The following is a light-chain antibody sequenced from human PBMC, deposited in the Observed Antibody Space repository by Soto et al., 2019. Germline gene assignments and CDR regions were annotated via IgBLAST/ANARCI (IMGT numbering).Light chain of an antibody. Sequence: QSVLTQPASVSGSPGQSITISCIGTSSDVGGYSYVSWYQQHPGKAPKLMIYDVSNRPSGVSNRFSGSKSGNTASLTISGLQAEDEADYYCSSYTSSSTVFGSGTKLTVL. CDR2: DVS. V-gene: IGLV2-14*01. J-gene: IGLJ6*01. CDR3: SSYTSSSTV. CDR1: SSDVGGYSY.